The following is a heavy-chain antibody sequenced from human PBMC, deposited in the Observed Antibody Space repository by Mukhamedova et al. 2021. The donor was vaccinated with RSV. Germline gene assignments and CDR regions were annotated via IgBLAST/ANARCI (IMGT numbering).Heavy chain of an antibody. D-gene: IGHD6-6*01. V-gene: IGHV3-30*01. J-gene: IGHJ4*02. Sequence: GRFTISRDNAKNTLYLQMNSLRPDDTAIYYCARRVGLSGSSPRFDHWGQGTLVTVSS. CDR3: ARRVGLSGSSPRFDH.